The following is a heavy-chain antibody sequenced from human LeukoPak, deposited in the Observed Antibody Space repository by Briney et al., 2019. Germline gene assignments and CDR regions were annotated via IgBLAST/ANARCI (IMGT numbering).Heavy chain of an antibody. D-gene: IGHD3-22*01. CDR1: GYLFTSYW. J-gene: IGHJ4*02. CDR3: ARGSGYRTFDY. CDR2: IYPGDSDT. Sequence: GGSLQISCKGSGYLFTSYWIGGVRQMPGKGLEWMGIIYPGDSDTRYSPSFQGQVTISADKSISTAYLQWSSLKASGTAMYYCARGSGYRTFDYWGQGTLVTVSS. V-gene: IGHV5-51*01.